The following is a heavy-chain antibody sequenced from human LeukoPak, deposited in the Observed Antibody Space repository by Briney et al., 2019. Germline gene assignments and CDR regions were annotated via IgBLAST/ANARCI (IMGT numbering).Heavy chain of an antibody. CDR3: ARAKDLGTSDY. D-gene: IGHD7-27*01. Sequence: SETLSLTCAVYGGSFSGYYWSWIRQPPGKGLEWIGEINHSGSTNYNPSLKSRVTISVDTSKNQFSLKLSSVTAADTAVYYCARAKDLGTSDYWGQGTLVTVSS. CDR1: GGSFSGYY. J-gene: IGHJ4*02. V-gene: IGHV4-34*01. CDR2: INHSGST.